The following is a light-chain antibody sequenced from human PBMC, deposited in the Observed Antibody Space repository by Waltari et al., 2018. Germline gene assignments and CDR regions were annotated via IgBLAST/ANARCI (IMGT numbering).Light chain of an antibody. CDR1: ALAKQY. CDR3: QSADSSDTSPHVI. CDR2: KDT. V-gene: IGLV3-25*03. Sequence: SYKLTQPPSVSVSPGQTARITCSGDALAKQYVYWYQQKPGQAPVLVMYKDTERPAGTLERFSGSSSGTTGTLTISGVQAEDEGHYYCQSADSSDTSPHVIFGGGTKLTVL. J-gene: IGLJ2*01.